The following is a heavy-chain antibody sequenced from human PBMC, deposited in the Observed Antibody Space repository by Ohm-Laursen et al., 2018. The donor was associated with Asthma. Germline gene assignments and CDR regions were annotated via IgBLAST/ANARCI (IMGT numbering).Heavy chain of an antibody. CDR2: ISSSSSTI. CDR1: EFTFSLYS. D-gene: IGHD3-16*01. Sequence: SLRLSCTASEFTFSLYSMNWVRQAPGKGLEWVSYISSSSSTIYYADSVKGRFTISRDNAKSSLYLQMNNLRAEDAAIYYCAREWGDMDVWGQGTTVTVSS. J-gene: IGHJ6*02. CDR3: AREWGDMDV. V-gene: IGHV3-48*01.